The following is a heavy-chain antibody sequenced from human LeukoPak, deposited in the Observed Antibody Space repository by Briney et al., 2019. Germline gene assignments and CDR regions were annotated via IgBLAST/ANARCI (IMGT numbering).Heavy chain of an antibody. J-gene: IGHJ4*02. CDR2: ISGSGDNT. Sequence: GGSLRLSCAASGFTFRTYGMTWVRHAPGKGLELVSGISGSGDNTYYADSVKGRFTICRDNAKNALFLQMNSLRAEDTAVYYCAKDRGYWGRGTLVTVSS. CDR3: AKDRGY. V-gene: IGHV3-23*01. CDR1: GFTFRTYG.